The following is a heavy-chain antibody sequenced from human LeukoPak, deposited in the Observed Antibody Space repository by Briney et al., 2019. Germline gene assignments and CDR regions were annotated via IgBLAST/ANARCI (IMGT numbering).Heavy chain of an antibody. CDR2: IIPILGIA. V-gene: IGHV1-69*04. CDR1: GGTFSSYA. D-gene: IGHD3-10*01. J-gene: IGHJ4*02. Sequence: ASVKVSCKASGGTFSSYAISWVRQAPGQGLEWMGRIIPILGIANYAQKFQGRVTITADKSTSTAYMELSSLKASDTAMYYCARFYGSGMYWGQGTLVTVSS. CDR3: ARFYGSGMY.